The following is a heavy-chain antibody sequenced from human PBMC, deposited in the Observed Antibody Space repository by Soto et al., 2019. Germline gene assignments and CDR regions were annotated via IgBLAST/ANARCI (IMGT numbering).Heavy chain of an antibody. V-gene: IGHV4-4*02. D-gene: IGHD6-6*01. CDR3: ARELAARGLGYYYYYGMDV. CDR2: IYHSGST. J-gene: IGHJ6*02. CDR1: GGAISSSNW. Sequence: PSETLSLTCAVSGGAISSSNWWSWVRQPPGKGLEWIGEIYHSGSTNYNPSLKSRVTISVDKSKNQFSLKLSSVTAADTAVYYCARELAARGLGYYYYYGMDVWGQGTTVTVSS.